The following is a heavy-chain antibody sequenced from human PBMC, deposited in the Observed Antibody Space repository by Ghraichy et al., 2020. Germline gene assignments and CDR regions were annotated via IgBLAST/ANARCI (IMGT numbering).Heavy chain of an antibody. CDR1: GGSISSGSYY. CDR2: IYTSGST. Sequence: SETLSLTCTVSGGSISSGSYYWSWIRQPAGKGLEWIGRIYTSGSTNYNPSLKSRVTISVDTSKNQFSLKLSSVTAADTAVYYCARWEIQLNYFDYWGQGTLVTVSS. CDR3: ARWEIQLNYFDY. V-gene: IGHV4-61*02. J-gene: IGHJ4*02. D-gene: IGHD5-18*01.